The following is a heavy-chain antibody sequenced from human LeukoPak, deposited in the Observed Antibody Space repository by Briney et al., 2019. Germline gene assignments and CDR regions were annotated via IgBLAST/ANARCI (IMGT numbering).Heavy chain of an antibody. D-gene: IGHD1-20*01. CDR3: ATAARGITGTRYYYYMDV. CDR2: INHSGST. V-gene: IGHV4-34*01. CDR1: GGSFSGYY. J-gene: IGHJ6*03. Sequence: SETLSLTCAVYGGSFSGYYWSWIRQPPGKGLEWIGEINHSGSTNYNPSLKSRVTISVDTSKNQFSLKLSSVTAADTAVYYCATAARGITGTRYYYYMDVWGKGTTVTVSS.